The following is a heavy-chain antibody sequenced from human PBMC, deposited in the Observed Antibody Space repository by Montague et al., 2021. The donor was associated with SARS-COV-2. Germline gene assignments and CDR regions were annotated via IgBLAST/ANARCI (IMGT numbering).Heavy chain of an antibody. CDR2: ISYDGSNK. CDR3: ARDPRIVVVPAAFSFDP. D-gene: IGHD2-2*01. CDR1: GFTFSSYA. Sequence: SLRLSCAASGFTFSSYAMHWVHQAPGKGLEWVAVISYDGSNKYYADSVKGRFTISRDNSKNTLYLQMNSLRAEDTAMYYCARDPRIVVVPAAFSFDPWGQGTLVTVSS. J-gene: IGHJ5*02. V-gene: IGHV3-30-3*01.